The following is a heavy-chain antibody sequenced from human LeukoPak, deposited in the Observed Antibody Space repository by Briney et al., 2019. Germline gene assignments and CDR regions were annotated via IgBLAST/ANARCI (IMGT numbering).Heavy chain of an antibody. V-gene: IGHV3-30-3*01. D-gene: IGHD3-22*01. CDR3: ARDLGGYGYYGMDV. CDR2: LLHDGSEK. CDR1: GFTLSGFA. Sequence: QPGGSLRLSCAASGFTLSGFAMHWVRQAPGKGLEWVAVLLHDGSEKYYADSVKGRFTISRDTSKNMVYLQMNSLRAEETAVYYCARDLGGYGYYGMDVWGQGTTVTVSS. J-gene: IGHJ6*02.